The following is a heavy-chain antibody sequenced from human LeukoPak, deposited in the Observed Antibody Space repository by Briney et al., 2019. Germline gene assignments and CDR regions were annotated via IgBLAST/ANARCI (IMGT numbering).Heavy chain of an antibody. J-gene: IGHJ4*02. CDR3: ARDESSGWRQLDY. CDR1: GFTFSSYS. CDR2: ISSSGSSI. V-gene: IGHV3-48*02. Sequence: PGGSLRLSCAASGFTFSSYSMSWVRQAPGKGLEWVSYISSSGSSIHYADSVKGRFSISRDNAKNSLYLQMNSLRDEDTAVYYCARDESSGWRQLDYWGQGTLVTVSS. D-gene: IGHD6-19*01.